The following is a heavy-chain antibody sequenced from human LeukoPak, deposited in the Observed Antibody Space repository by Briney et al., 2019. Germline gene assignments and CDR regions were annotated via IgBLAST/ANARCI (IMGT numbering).Heavy chain of an antibody. V-gene: IGHV3-33*01. CDR1: GFTFSHYG. J-gene: IGHJ4*02. CDR2: IWYDGSKS. D-gene: IGHD2/OR15-2a*01. CDR3: ARDGINSSFWHFFES. Sequence: PGRSLRLSCAASGFTFSHYGMHWVRQAPGKGLEWVAIIWYDGSKSDYSESVTGRFTISRDNSKITLALQMNSLRGDDTDVYYCARDGINSSFWHFFESWGQGTLVTVSS.